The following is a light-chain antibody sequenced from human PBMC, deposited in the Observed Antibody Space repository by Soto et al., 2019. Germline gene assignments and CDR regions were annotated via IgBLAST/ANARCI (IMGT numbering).Light chain of an antibody. J-gene: IGKJ1*01. CDR1: QSVSSNF. V-gene: IGKV3-20*01. CDR2: GAS. CDR3: HQYGSSPRT. Sequence: EIVLTQSPGTLSLSPGDRATLSCRASQSVSSNFLAWYQQKPGQAPRLRIYGASIRATGIPDRFSGSGSGTDFTLTIRRLEPEDFAMYFCHQYGSSPRTFGQGTKVEIK.